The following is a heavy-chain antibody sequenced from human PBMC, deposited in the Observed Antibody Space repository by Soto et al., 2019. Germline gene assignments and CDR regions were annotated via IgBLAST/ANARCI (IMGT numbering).Heavy chain of an antibody. CDR1: GFTLSSYG. V-gene: IGHV3-30*18. Sequence: QVQLVETGGGVVQPARSLRLSCAASGFTLSSYGMHWVRQAPGKGLEWVAVISNDGSNKYYADSVKGRFTISRDNSKNTLYLQMNSLRAEDTAMYYCAKDYYYDSSGWVDWGQGTLVTVSS. CDR2: ISNDGSNK. CDR3: AKDYYYDSSGWVD. J-gene: IGHJ4*02. D-gene: IGHD3-22*01.